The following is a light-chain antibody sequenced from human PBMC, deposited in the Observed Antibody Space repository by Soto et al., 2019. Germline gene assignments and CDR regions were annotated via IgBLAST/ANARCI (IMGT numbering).Light chain of an antibody. V-gene: IGLV2-14*01. Sequence: QSALTQPASVSGSPGQSITISCTGSSSDVGAYKYVSWYQHHPGKAPKLMIFEVSNRPSGVSDRFSGSKSGNTASLTISGLQAEDEADSYCSSYAIGITFVFGTGTKLTVL. CDR3: SSYAIGITFV. CDR2: EVS. CDR1: SSDVGAYKY. J-gene: IGLJ1*01.